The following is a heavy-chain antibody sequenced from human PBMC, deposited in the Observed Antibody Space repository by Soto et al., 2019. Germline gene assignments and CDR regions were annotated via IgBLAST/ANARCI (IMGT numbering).Heavy chain of an antibody. CDR3: ARAPPYTVMAVAGTTLDF. D-gene: IGHD6-19*01. CDR1: GYTFTSYG. CDR2: ISAYNGNT. J-gene: IGHJ4*02. V-gene: IGHV1-18*01. Sequence: QVQLVQSGAEVKKPGASVKVSCKASGYTFTSYGISWVRQAPGQGLEWMGWISAYNGNTNYAQKLQGRVTMTTDTSTSTAYMERRSLRSDDTAVYYCARAPPYTVMAVAGTTLDFWGQGTLVTVSS.